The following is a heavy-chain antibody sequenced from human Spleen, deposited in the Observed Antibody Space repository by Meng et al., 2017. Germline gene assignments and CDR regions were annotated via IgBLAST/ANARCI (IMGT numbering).Heavy chain of an antibody. Sequence: QVQLQHWCPGLLKRSELLSLAYALYGGSFSGYYWSCNRQPPGKGLEWTGEINHSGSTNYNPSLKSRVTISVEPSKNQFSLKLSSVTAADTAVYYCARGRLGYGLRGYDYWGQGTLVTVSS. V-gene: IGHV4-34*01. CDR3: ARGRLGYGLRGYDY. D-gene: IGHD3-16*01. J-gene: IGHJ4*02. CDR2: INHSGST. CDR1: GGSFSGYY.